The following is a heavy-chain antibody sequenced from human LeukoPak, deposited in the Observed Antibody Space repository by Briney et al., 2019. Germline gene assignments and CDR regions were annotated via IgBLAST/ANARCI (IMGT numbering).Heavy chain of an antibody. CDR3: AKGLIAAPTSYYYYGMDV. Sequence: GESLRLSCAASGFTFSSYAMSWVRQAPGKGLEWVSAISGSGGSTYYADSVKGRFTISRDNSKNTLYLQMNSLRAEDTAVYYCAKGLIAAPTSYYYYGMDVWGQGTTVTVSS. V-gene: IGHV3-23*01. J-gene: IGHJ6*02. CDR2: ISGSGGST. D-gene: IGHD6-6*01. CDR1: GFTFSSYA.